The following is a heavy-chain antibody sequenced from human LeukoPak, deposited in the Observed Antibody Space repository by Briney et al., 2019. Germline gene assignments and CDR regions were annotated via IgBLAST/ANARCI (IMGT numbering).Heavy chain of an antibody. Sequence: PGGSLRLSCAASGFTFNDYYMSWIRQAPGKGLEWVSCISSSGSTIYYADSVKGRFTISRDNAKNSLYLQMNSLRAEDTAVYYCARGGVDDILTGYTEPNDYWGQGTLVTVSS. D-gene: IGHD3-9*01. CDR2: ISSSGSTI. CDR3: ARGGVDDILTGYTEPNDY. J-gene: IGHJ4*02. V-gene: IGHV3-11*01. CDR1: GFTFNDYY.